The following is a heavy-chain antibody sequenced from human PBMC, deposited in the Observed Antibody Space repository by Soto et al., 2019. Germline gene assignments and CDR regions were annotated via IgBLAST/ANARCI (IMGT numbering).Heavy chain of an antibody. CDR1: GFTFSDYY. CDR2: ISSSGSTI. Sequence: PGGSLRLSCAASGFTFSDYYMSWIRQAPGKGLEWVSYISSSGSTIYYADSVKGRFTISRDNAKNSLYLQMNSLRAEDTAVYYCARSKNKYYDFWSGYYIAGDYWGQGTLVTVSS. V-gene: IGHV3-11*01. D-gene: IGHD3-3*01. J-gene: IGHJ4*02. CDR3: ARSKNKYYDFWSGYYIAGDY.